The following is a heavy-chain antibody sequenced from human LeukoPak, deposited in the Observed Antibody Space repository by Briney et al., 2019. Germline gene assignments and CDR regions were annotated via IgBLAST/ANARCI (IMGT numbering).Heavy chain of an antibody. CDR1: GGSFSGYY. CDR2: INHSGST. Sequence: PSETLSLTCAVYGGSFSGYYWSWIRQPPGKGLEWTGEINHSGSTNYNPSLKSRVTISVDTSKNQFSLKLSSVTAADTAVYNCARGAMAGPHYFDYWGHGTLVTVPS. V-gene: IGHV4-34*01. D-gene: IGHD5-18*01. CDR3: ARGAMAGPHYFDY. J-gene: IGHJ4*01.